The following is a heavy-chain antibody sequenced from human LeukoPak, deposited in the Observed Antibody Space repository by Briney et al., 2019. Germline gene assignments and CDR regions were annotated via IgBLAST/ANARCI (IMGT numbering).Heavy chain of an antibody. D-gene: IGHD5-18*01. V-gene: IGHV4-30-4*01. J-gene: IGHJ6*02. CDR2: ICYSGST. Sequence: SETLSLTCTVSGGSISSGDYYWSWIRQPPGKGLEWIGYICYSGSTYYNPSLKSRVTISVDTSKNQFSLKLSSVTAADTAVYYCARDRRGYSVYYYYGMDVWGQGTTVTVSS. CDR3: ARDRRGYSVYYYYGMDV. CDR1: GGSISSGDYY.